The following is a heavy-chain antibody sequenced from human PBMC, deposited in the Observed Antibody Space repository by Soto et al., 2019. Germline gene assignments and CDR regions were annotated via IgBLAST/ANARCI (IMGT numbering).Heavy chain of an antibody. J-gene: IGHJ4*02. V-gene: IGHV1-69*01. CDR3: ATDSNAVLWFGESLYYFDY. D-gene: IGHD3-10*01. CDR1: GGTFSSYA. CDR2: IIPIFGTA. Sequence: QVQLVQSGAEVKKPGSSVKVSCKASGGTFSSYAISWVRQAPGQGLEWMGGIIPIFGTANYAQKFQGRVTITADESTSTAYMELSSLRSEDTAVYYCATDSNAVLWFGESLYYFDYWGQGTLVTVSS.